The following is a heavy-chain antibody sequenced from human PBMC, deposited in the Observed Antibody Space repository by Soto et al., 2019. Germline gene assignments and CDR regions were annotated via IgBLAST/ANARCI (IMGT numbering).Heavy chain of an antibody. CDR3: VREGVGLDSSRCPSRYFDF. Sequence: SETLSLTCNVSGGPISGDYYWTWIRQPTGKGLEWIGYIFYSGSTYYNPSLKSRVTMSVDTSKNQFSLRLTSVAAADTAVYYCVREGVGLDSSRCPSRYFDFCGPGILVTVSS. D-gene: IGHD6-19*01. CDR2: IFYSGST. CDR1: GGPISGDYY. J-gene: IGHJ4*02. V-gene: IGHV4-30-4*01.